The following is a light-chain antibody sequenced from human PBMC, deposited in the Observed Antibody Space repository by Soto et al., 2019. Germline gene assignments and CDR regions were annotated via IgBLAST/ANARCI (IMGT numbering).Light chain of an antibody. Sequence: SFELTQSPSVSVSPGQTARISCSGDALAKQFGNWYQQKPGQAPVVIIYKDTERPSWIPERFSGSSSGTTVTLTISGVQEEDEADYYCQSTDNSGSNYVFGSGTKVTAL. CDR3: QSTDNSGSNYV. V-gene: IGLV3-25*02. CDR1: ALAKQF. CDR2: KDT. J-gene: IGLJ1*01.